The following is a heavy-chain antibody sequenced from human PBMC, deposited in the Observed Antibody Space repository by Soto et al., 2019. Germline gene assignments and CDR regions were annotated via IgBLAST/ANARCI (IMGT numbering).Heavy chain of an antibody. CDR1: GGSVNSGSYY. J-gene: IGHJ4*02. Sequence: VQLQESGPGLLKPSETLSLTCTVSGGSVNSGSYYWNWIRQPPGKGPEWIGYIYYTGSTKYNPSLKSRVTISADTSKNQFSLKLTSVTAADTAVYFWARADTALDYWGQGTLVSVSS. CDR2: IYYTGST. CDR3: ARADTALDY. V-gene: IGHV4-61*01. D-gene: IGHD5-18*01.